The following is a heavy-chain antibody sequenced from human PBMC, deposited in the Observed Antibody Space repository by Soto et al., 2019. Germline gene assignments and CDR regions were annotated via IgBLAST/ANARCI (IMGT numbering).Heavy chain of an antibody. CDR2: ISYDGSDK. V-gene: IGHV3-30*18. J-gene: IGHJ1*01. CDR1: GFTFSSYG. CDR3: AEGVVVATTYSQH. Sequence: QVQLVESGGGVVQPGRSLRLSCAASGFTFSSYGMHWVRQAPGKGLEWVADISYDGSDKYYADSVKGRFTISRDNSNKTLYLQMDSLGDEDTAEYDCAEGVVVATTYSQHWGQGTLVTVSS. D-gene: IGHD2-15*01.